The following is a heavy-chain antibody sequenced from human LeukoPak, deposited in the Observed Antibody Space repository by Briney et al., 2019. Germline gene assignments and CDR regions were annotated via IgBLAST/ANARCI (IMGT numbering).Heavy chain of an antibody. D-gene: IGHD4-11*01. J-gene: IGHJ4*02. CDR1: GDSVSSKSAA. CDR2: TYYRSKWSS. CDR3: AKDPNLTGTYSNYWIY. V-gene: IGHV6-1*01. Sequence: SQTLSLTCAISGDSVSSKSAAWNWIRQSPSRGLEWLGRTYYRSKWSSGYAESVKSRITINPDTSKNQFSLQLKSVTPEDTAVYYCAKDPNLTGTYSNYWIYWGQGTLVTVSS.